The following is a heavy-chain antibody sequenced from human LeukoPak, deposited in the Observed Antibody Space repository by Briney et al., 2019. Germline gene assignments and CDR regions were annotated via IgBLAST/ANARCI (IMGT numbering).Heavy chain of an antibody. J-gene: IGHJ4*02. D-gene: IGHD6-19*01. CDR3: ARGSDGWFAFDY. CDR1: EFTVSTNY. V-gene: IGHV3-66*01. CDR2: IYTTGGK. Sequence: GGSLRLSCAASEFTVSTNYMSWVRQAPGKGLEWVSIIYTTGGKYYADSVKGRFTISRDNSKHTLYLQMNSLRGEDTAVYYCARGSDGWFAFDYWGQGILVTVSS.